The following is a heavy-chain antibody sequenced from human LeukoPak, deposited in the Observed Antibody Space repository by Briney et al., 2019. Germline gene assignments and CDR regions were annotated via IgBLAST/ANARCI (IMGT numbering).Heavy chain of an antibody. CDR2: IYSGGST. D-gene: IGHD6-19*01. CDR1: GFTFSSYS. J-gene: IGHJ4*02. V-gene: IGHV3-53*01. Sequence: GGSLRLSCAASGFTFSSYSMNWVRQAPGTGLEWVSVIYSGGSTYYADSVKGRFTISRDNSKNTLYLQMNSLRAEDTAVYYCARVAGRGIDYWGQGTLVTVSS. CDR3: ARVAGRGIDY.